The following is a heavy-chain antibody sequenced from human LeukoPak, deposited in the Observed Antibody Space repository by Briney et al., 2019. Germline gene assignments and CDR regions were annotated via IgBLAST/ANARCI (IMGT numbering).Heavy chain of an antibody. CDR2: VSGSGDNT. CDR3: ARGSCSGGSCYNGYYFDY. J-gene: IGHJ4*02. Sequence: LTGGSLRLSRAASGFTFNNYAMTWVRQAPGKGLEWVSVVSGSGDNTNYADSVKGRFTISRDNSKNTLYLQMNSLRAEDTAVYYCARGSCSGGSCYNGYYFDYWGQGTLVTVSS. V-gene: IGHV3-23*01. CDR1: GFTFNNYA. D-gene: IGHD2-15*01.